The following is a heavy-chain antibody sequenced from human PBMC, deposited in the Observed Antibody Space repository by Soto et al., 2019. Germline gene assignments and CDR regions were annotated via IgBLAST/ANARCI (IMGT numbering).Heavy chain of an antibody. CDR1: GGSFSGYY. CDR2: INHSGST. D-gene: IGHD4-4*01. CDR3: ASGEGITVIDY. V-gene: IGHV4-34*01. J-gene: IGHJ4*02. Sequence: SETLSLTCAVYGGSFSGYYWSWIRQPPGKGLEWIGEINHSGSTNYNPSLKSRVTISVDTFKNQFSRKLSSVTAVDTAVYYCASGEGITVIDYWGQGTLVTVSS.